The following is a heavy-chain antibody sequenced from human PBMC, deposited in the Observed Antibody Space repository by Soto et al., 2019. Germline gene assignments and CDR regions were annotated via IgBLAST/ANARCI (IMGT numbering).Heavy chain of an antibody. CDR2: SGRGGST. D-gene: IGHD4-17*01. CDR3: ARGPSGGDDYADPRES. Sequence: EVQLVESGGGLIQPGGSLRLSCAASGFTVSSNYMSWVRQAPGKGLEWVSVVSGRGGSTYYADSVKGRFTISRDNSKNTLDLQMNSLTAEVTAVYYCARGPSGGDDYADPRESWGQGTLFTVSS. V-gene: IGHV3-53*01. J-gene: IGHJ5*02. CDR1: GFTVSSNY.